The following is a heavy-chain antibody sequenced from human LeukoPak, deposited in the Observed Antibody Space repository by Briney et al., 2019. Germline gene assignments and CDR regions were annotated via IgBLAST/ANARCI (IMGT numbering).Heavy chain of an antibody. D-gene: IGHD3-22*01. Sequence: SETLSLTCTVSGGSISSGGYYWSWIRQHPGKGLEWIGYIYYSGSTYYNPSLKSRVTISVGTSKNQFSLKLSSVTAADTAVYYCARSNDSSGRGSIDYWGQGTLVTVSS. CDR2: IYYSGST. V-gene: IGHV4-31*03. CDR3: ARSNDSSGRGSIDY. J-gene: IGHJ4*02. CDR1: GGSISSGGYY.